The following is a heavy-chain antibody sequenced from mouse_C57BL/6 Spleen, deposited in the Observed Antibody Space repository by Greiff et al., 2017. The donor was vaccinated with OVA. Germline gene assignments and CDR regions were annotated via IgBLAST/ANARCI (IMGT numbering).Heavy chain of an antibody. V-gene: IGHV1-72*01. D-gene: IGHD1-1*01. Sequence: QVQLQQPGAELVKPGASVKLSCKASGYTFTSYWMHWVKQRPGRGLEWIGRIDPNSGGTKYNEKFKTKATLTVDKPSSTAYLQLSSLTAEDSAVYYCARYTTVVDHYFDYWGQGTTLTVSS. CDR2: IDPNSGGT. CDR3: ARYTTVVDHYFDY. J-gene: IGHJ2*01. CDR1: GYTFTSYW.